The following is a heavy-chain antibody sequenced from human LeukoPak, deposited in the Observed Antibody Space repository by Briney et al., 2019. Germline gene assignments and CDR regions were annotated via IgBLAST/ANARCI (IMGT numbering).Heavy chain of an antibody. D-gene: IGHD3-16*01. V-gene: IGHV3-66*02. J-gene: IGHJ4*02. CDR1: GFTVSGNY. CDR3: AGRRVLDASFDY. Sequence: PGGSLRLSCAASGFTVSGNYMSWVRQAPGKGLEWVSVIYSSDNTYYIDSVKGRFTMSRDNSKNTLYLHMNSLRAEDTAVYYCAGRRVLDASFDYWGQGTLVTVSS. CDR2: IYSSDNT.